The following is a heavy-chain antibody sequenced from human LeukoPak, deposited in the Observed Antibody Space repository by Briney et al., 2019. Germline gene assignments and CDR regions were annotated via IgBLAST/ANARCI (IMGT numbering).Heavy chain of an antibody. V-gene: IGHV4-4*07. J-gene: IGHJ4*02. D-gene: IGHD5-18*01. CDR3: AGSGYLEGFDY. Sequence: PSETLPLTCTVSGGSISSYYWSWIRQPAGKGLEWIGRIYTSGSTNYNPSLKSRVTMSVDTSKNQFSLKLSSVTAADTAVYYCAGSGYLEGFDYWAREPWSPSPQ. CDR1: GGSISSYY. CDR2: IYTSGST.